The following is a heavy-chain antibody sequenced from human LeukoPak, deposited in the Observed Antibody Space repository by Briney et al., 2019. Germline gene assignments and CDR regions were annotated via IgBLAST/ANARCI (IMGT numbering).Heavy chain of an antibody. V-gene: IGHV4-59*01. CDR1: GGSISSYY. J-gene: IGHJ6*02. Sequence: SETLSLTCTVSGGSISSYYWSWIRQPPGKGLEWIGYIYYSGSTNYNPSLKSRVTISLDTSKNQFSLKLSSVTAADTAVYYCARVGGGTEYYYYGMDVWGQGTTVTVSS. D-gene: IGHD1-1*01. CDR2: IYYSGST. CDR3: ARVGGGTEYYYYGMDV.